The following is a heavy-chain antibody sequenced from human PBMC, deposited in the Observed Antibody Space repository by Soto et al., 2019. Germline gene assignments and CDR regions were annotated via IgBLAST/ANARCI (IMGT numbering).Heavy chain of an antibody. CDR2: TRNKANSCTT. J-gene: IGHJ6*03. Sequence: GGSLRLSCAASGFTFSDHYMDWVRQAPGKGLEWVGRTRNKANSCTTEYAAAVKGRFTISRDDSKNSLYLQMNSLKTEDTAVYYCAREYYDIEMDYYYYYMDVWGKGTTVTVSS. D-gene: IGHD3-9*01. CDR1: GFTFSDHY. V-gene: IGHV3-72*01. CDR3: AREYYDIEMDYYYYYMDV.